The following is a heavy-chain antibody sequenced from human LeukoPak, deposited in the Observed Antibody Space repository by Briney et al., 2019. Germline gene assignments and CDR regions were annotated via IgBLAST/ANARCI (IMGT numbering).Heavy chain of an antibody. D-gene: IGHD1-7*01. V-gene: IGHV4-59*12. CDR1: GGSLSSYY. Sequence: PSETLSLTCTVSGGSLSSYYWHWIRQTPGKGLEWIGYVFYSGTTNYNPSLKSRVTMSVDTSKNQFSLKLSSVTAADTAVYYCAREVSWNYFNYMDVWGKGTTVTVSS. CDR3: AREVSWNYFNYMDV. CDR2: VFYSGTT. J-gene: IGHJ6*03.